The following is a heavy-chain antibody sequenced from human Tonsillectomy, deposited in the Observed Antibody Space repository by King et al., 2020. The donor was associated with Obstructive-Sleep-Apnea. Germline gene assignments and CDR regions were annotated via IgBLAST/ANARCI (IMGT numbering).Heavy chain of an antibody. CDR1: GFTFSRFW. D-gene: IGHD6-19*01. J-gene: IGHJ4*02. CDR3: ARDWDSSGWYAYYFDS. V-gene: IGHV3-7*01. CDR2: IKQDGSEK. Sequence: VQLVESGGGLVQPGGSLRLSCAASGFTFSRFWMSWVRQAPGKGLEWVANIKQDGSEKNYGDSVKGRFTISRDNAKNSLYLQMNSLRAEDTAVYYCARDWDSSGWYAYYFDSWGQGTLVTVSS.